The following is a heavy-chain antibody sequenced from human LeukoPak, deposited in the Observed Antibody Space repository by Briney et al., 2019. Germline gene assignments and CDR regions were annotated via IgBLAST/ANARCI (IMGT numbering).Heavy chain of an antibody. Sequence: SVKVSCKASGGTFSSYAISWVRQAPGQGLEWMGGIIPILGTANYAQKFQGRVTITADESTSTAYMELSSLRSEDTAVYYCASYKKKQWLVRNYFDYWGQGTLVTVSS. CDR1: GGTFSSYA. CDR2: IIPILGTA. CDR3: ASYKKKQWLVRNYFDY. D-gene: IGHD6-19*01. J-gene: IGHJ4*02. V-gene: IGHV1-69*13.